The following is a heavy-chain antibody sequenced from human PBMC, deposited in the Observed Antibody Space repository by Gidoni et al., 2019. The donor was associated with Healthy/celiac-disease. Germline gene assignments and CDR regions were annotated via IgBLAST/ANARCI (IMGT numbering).Heavy chain of an antibody. CDR2: IYYRGSN. CDR3: ARVLHDYVRY. J-gene: IGHJ4*02. Sequence: QLHLQESGPGLVKPSPTLSLTCSVSGCSISGGGYYWNWIRQHRGKGLECSGYIYYRGSNSYNPSLKGRVTRSVDTSKNQFSLKLSSVTAADTAMYYYARVLHDYVRYWGQGTLVTVSS. CDR1: GCSISGGGYY. D-gene: IGHD3-10*02. V-gene: IGHV4-31*03.